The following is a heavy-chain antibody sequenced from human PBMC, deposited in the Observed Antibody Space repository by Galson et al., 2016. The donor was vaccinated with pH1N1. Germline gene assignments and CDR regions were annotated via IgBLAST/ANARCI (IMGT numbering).Heavy chain of an antibody. Sequence: SLRLSCAASRFTFSSYAVHWVRQAPGKGLEWVAVISNDGSHKYYADSVKGRFTISRDNSNSTVYLQMNSLRADDTAVYYCARVVFYDVDLVDYYFDFWGQGTLVTVSS. D-gene: IGHD5-12*01. V-gene: IGHV3-30*04. J-gene: IGHJ4*02. CDR1: RFTFSSYA. CDR2: ISNDGSHK. CDR3: ARVVFYDVDLVDYYFDF.